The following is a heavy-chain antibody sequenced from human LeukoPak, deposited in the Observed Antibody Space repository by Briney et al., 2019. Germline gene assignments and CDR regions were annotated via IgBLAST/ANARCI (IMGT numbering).Heavy chain of an antibody. CDR1: GGTFSSYA. D-gene: IGHD3-3*01. CDR2: IIPIFGTA. Sequence: SVKVSCKASGGTFSSYAISWVRQAPGQGLEWMGGIIPIFGTANYAQKFQGRVTITADESTSTAYMELSSLRSEDTAVYYCAREAVTIFGVVIRGESFGYYFDYWGQGTLVTVSS. J-gene: IGHJ4*02. V-gene: IGHV1-69*13. CDR3: AREAVTIFGVVIRGESFGYYFDY.